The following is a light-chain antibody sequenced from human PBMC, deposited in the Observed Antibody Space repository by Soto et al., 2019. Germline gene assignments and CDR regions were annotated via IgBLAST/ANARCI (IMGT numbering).Light chain of an antibody. Sequence: QSALTQPASVSGSPGQSITISCTGTSSDVGGYDYVSWYQQHPGKAPKLMIYDVSYRPSGISDRFSGSKSGNAASLTISGLQADDEADYYCSSYTTTSGLNFGTGTKVTVL. CDR1: SSDVGGYDY. CDR3: SSYTTTSGLN. J-gene: IGLJ1*01. CDR2: DVS. V-gene: IGLV2-14*03.